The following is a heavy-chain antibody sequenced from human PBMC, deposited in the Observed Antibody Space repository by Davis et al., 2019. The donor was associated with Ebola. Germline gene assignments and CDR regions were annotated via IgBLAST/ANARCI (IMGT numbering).Heavy chain of an antibody. CDR1: GGSISSYY. D-gene: IGHD2-2*01. CDR3: ARGVVVPAAIPDYYYYGMDV. Sequence: PSETLSLTCTVSGGSISSYYWSWIRQPPGKGLEWIGYIYYSGSTNYNPSLKSRVTISVDTSKNQFSLKLSSVTAADTAVYYCARGVVVPAAIPDYYYYGMDVWGQGTTVTVSS. J-gene: IGHJ6*02. CDR2: IYYSGST. V-gene: IGHV4-59*01.